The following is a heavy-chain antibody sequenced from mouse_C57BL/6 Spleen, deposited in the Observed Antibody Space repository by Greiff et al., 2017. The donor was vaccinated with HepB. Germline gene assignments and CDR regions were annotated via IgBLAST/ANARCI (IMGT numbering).Heavy chain of an antibody. Sequence: EVQLVESGGGLVQPGGSLSLSCAASGFTFTDYYMSWVRQPPGKALEWLGFIRNKANGYTTEYSASVKGRFTISRDNSQSILYLQMNALRAEDSATYYCARYPYGYGYFDYWGQGTTLTVSS. CDR3: ARYPYGYGYFDY. V-gene: IGHV7-3*01. CDR1: GFTFTDYY. J-gene: IGHJ2*01. D-gene: IGHD2-2*01. CDR2: IRNKANGYTT.